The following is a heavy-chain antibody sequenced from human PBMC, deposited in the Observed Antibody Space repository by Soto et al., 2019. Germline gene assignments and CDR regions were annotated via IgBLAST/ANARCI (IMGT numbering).Heavy chain of an antibody. CDR3: AKDQEGSGSHWLDYSYYGMDV. CDR2: ISSVGTTT. D-gene: IGHD3-10*01. Sequence: PGRSLRLSCEASGFTISDYYLSWIRQAPGKGLAWVSYISSVGTTTYYANSVKGRFSISMDNAKNSLYLQMNSLRAEDTTVYLCAKDQEGSGSHWLDYSYYGMDVWGQGTKVTVSS. J-gene: IGHJ6*02. V-gene: IGHV3-11*01. CDR1: GFTISDYY.